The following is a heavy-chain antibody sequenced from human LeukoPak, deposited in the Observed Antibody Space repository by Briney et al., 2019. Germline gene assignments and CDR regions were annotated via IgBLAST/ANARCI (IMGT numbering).Heavy chain of an antibody. Sequence: GGSLRLSCAASGFTFSSYWMHWARQAPGKGLEWVSRISNDGSSTSYADSVKGRFTISRDKAKNTLYLQMNSLRAEDTAVYYCARDRSSGYNWFDPWGQGTLVTVSS. CDR1: GFTFSSYW. J-gene: IGHJ5*02. V-gene: IGHV3-74*01. CDR3: ARDRSSGYNWFDP. D-gene: IGHD3-22*01. CDR2: ISNDGSST.